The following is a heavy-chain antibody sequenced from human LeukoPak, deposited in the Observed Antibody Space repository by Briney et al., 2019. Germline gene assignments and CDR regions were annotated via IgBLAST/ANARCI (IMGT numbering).Heavy chain of an antibody. V-gene: IGHV3-23*01. Sequence: PGGSLRLSCAASGFTFSSYAMSWVRRAPGKGLEWVSAISGSGGSTYYADSVKGRFTISRDNSKNTLYLQMNSLRAEDTAVYYCAKSSGYYYDSTLFDPWGQGTLVTVSS. CDR1: GFTFSSYA. J-gene: IGHJ5*02. CDR3: AKSSGYYYDSTLFDP. D-gene: IGHD3-22*01. CDR2: ISGSGGST.